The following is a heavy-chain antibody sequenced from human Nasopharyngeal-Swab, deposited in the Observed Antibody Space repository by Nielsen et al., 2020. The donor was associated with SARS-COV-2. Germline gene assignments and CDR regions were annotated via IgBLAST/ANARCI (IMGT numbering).Heavy chain of an antibody. D-gene: IGHD3-9*01. CDR2: ISSGGSTI. V-gene: IGHV3-11*04. Sequence: GGSLRLSCAASGFPFGDHFITWVRQAPGKGMEWVSYISSGGSTIYYADSVKGRFTISRDNARSSLYLQMSNLRAEDTALYYCARMSYDIMTLSHDPDYWGQGTQVTVSS. J-gene: IGHJ4*02. CDR3: ARMSYDIMTLSHDPDY. CDR1: GFPFGDHF.